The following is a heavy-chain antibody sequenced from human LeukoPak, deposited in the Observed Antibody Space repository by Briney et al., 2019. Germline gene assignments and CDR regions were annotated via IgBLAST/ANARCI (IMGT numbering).Heavy chain of an antibody. CDR3: AGRPDTALVPIFDY. CDR1: GYTFTGYY. CDR2: INPNSGGT. Sequence: ASVKVSCKASGYTFTGYYMHWVRQAPGQGLEWMGWINPNSGGTNYAQKFQGRVTMTGDTSISTAYMELSGLSSDDTAIYYCAGRPDTALVPIFDYWGQGTLVTVSS. J-gene: IGHJ4*02. V-gene: IGHV1-2*02. D-gene: IGHD5-18*01.